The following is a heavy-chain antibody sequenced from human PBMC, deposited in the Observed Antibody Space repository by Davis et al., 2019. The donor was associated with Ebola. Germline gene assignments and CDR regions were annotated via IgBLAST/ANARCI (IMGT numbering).Heavy chain of an antibody. J-gene: IGHJ4*01. CDR1: GFRFSGYP. D-gene: IGHD4-17*01. V-gene: IGHV3-48*02. CDR3: ASGKDYAFDY. Sequence: PGGSLRLSCAASGFRFSGYPMNWVRQAPAKGLEWISHITGSGTGTYYADSVKGRFTIARDTGKSSLFLQLNSLRDEDTAIYYGASGKDYAFDYGGLGTLVTVSS. CDR2: ITGSGTGT.